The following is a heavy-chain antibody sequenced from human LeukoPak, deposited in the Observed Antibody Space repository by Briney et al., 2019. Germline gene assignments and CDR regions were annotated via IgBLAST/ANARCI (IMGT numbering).Heavy chain of an antibody. CDR3: ARGYNYYYGMDV. J-gene: IGHJ6*02. Sequence: GGSLRLSCAASGFTFSRYDMHWVRQGTGKGLEWVSAISTSADTYYADSVKGRFTITRENAKNSLYLRMNSLRAEDTAVYYCARGYNYYYGMDVWGQGTTVTVSS. CDR2: ISTSADT. V-gene: IGHV3-13*01. D-gene: IGHD3-16*02. CDR1: GFTFSRYD.